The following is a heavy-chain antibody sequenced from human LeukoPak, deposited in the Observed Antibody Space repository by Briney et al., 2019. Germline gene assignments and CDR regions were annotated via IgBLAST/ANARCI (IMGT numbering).Heavy chain of an antibody. V-gene: IGHV3-48*03. CDR1: GFTFSSYE. D-gene: IGHD6-13*01. J-gene: IGHJ4*02. Sequence: QPGGSLRLSCAASGFTFSSYEMNWVRQAPAKGLEWVSYISSSGSTIYYADSVKGRFTISRDNAKNSLYLQMNSLRAEDTAVYYCARDRQLGSFDYWGQGTLVTVSS. CDR2: ISSSGSTI. CDR3: ARDRQLGSFDY.